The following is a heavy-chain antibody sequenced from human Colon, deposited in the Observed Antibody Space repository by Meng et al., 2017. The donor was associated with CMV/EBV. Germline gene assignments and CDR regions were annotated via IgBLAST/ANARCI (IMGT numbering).Heavy chain of an antibody. D-gene: IGHD3-3*01. V-gene: IGHV4-34*01. J-gene: IGHJ4*02. CDR2: LNHSGST. CDR3: ARGRNGWLLPLDS. Sequence: QVRLQQVGAGLLKPSATLSRSCSISGGSFNAYYLTWIRQSPGKGLEWIGELNHSGSTNYNPSLKSRVTISIDTSKRHLSLRLTSVTAADTAVYYCARGRNGWLLPLDSWGQGTLVTVSS. CDR1: GGSFNAYY.